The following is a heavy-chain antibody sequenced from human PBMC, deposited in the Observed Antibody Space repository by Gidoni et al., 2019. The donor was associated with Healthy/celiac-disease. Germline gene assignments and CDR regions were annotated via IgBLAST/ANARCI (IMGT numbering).Heavy chain of an antibody. CDR1: GYSFTSYW. J-gene: IGHJ6*03. CDR3: ARVPPIFGVVTRYYYYYYYMDV. Sequence: EVQLVQSGAEVKKPGESLRISCKGSGYSFTSYWISWVRQMPGKGLEWMGRIDPRDSYTNYSPSFQGHVTISADKSISTAYLQWSSLKASDTAMYYCARVPPIFGVVTRYYYYYYYMDVWGKGTTVTVSS. CDR2: IDPRDSYT. V-gene: IGHV5-10-1*03. D-gene: IGHD3-3*01.